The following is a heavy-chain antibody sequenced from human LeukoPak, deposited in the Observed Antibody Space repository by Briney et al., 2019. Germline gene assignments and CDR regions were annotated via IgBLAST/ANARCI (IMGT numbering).Heavy chain of an antibody. CDR1: GFTFSTYN. Sequence: GGSLRLSCAASGFTFSTYNMNWVRQAPGKGLEWVSYITSTSTTIYYADSVKGRFTISRDNAKNSLYLQMNSLRDEDTAVYYCVRDSAKEKYSGYDPHDYWGQGTLVTVSS. CDR3: VRDSAKEKYSGYDPHDY. CDR2: ITSTSTTI. D-gene: IGHD5-12*01. J-gene: IGHJ4*02. V-gene: IGHV3-48*02.